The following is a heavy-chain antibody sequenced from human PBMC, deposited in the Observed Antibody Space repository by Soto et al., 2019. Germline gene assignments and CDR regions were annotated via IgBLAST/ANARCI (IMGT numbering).Heavy chain of an antibody. CDR1: GGSISSGGYS. J-gene: IGHJ2*01. D-gene: IGHD3-22*01. CDR3: ARVATMIVGYFDL. CDR2: IYHSGST. V-gene: IGHV4-30-2*01. Sequence: QLQLQESGSGLVKPSQTLSLTCAVSGGSISSGGYSWSWIRQPPGKGLEWIGYIYHSGSTYYNPSLKSRVTIAVDRSKNQFALKLSSVTAADTAVYYCARVATMIVGYFDLWGRGTLVTVSS.